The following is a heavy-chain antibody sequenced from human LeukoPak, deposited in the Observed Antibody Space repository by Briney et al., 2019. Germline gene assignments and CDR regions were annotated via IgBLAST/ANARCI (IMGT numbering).Heavy chain of an antibody. CDR1: GFIFSNAW. CDR2: ISSSSSYI. D-gene: IGHD2-8*02. CDR3: ARDTGTVDY. V-gene: IGHV3-21*01. Sequence: PGGSLRLSCAASGFIFSNAWMSWVRQAPGKGLEWVSSISSSSSYIYYADSVKGRFTISRDNAKNSLYLQMNSLRAEDTAVYYCARDTGTVDYWGQGTLVTVSS. J-gene: IGHJ4*02.